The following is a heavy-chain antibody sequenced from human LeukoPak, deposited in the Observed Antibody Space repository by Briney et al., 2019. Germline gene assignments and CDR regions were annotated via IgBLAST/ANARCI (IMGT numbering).Heavy chain of an antibody. D-gene: IGHD2-15*01. CDR2: IYYSGTT. J-gene: IGHJ4*02. CDR3: ARGGWSYFDY. CDR1: GGSINTYY. Sequence: SETLSLTCSVSGGSINTYYWSWIRQPPGKGLEWIGYIYYSGTTNYNPSLKSRVTISLDTSKNQFSLKLSSVTAADTAVYYCARGGWSYFDYWGQGTLVTVSS. V-gene: IGHV4-59*01.